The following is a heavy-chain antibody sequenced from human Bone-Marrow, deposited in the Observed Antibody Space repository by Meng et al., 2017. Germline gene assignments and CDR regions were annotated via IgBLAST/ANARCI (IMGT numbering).Heavy chain of an antibody. CDR1: GFTFSSYA. V-gene: IGHV3-23*01. Sequence: SWAASGFTFSSYAMSWVRQAPGKGLEWVSAISGSGGSTYYADSVKGRFTISRDNSKNTLYLQMNSLRAEDTAVYYCARDANPYYYDSSGYYYNWFDPWGQGTLVTVSS. J-gene: IGHJ5*02. CDR3: ARDANPYYYDSSGYYYNWFDP. D-gene: IGHD3-22*01. CDR2: ISGSGGST.